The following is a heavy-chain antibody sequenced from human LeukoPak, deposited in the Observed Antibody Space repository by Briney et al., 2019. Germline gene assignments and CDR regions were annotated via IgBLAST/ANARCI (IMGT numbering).Heavy chain of an antibody. D-gene: IGHD3-10*01. V-gene: IGHV3-23*01. CDR2: ISGSGTNT. J-gene: IGHJ5*01. Sequence: GGSLRLSCAASGFTFDTYALSWVRRAPGKGLEWVSAISGSGTNTYYADSVKGRFTISRDNSKGTVFLQMNSLRAEDTALYYLAKGRLSGGSGIGICFDSGARGPRVTVPP. CDR3: AKGRLSGGSGIGICFDS. CDR1: GFTFDTYA.